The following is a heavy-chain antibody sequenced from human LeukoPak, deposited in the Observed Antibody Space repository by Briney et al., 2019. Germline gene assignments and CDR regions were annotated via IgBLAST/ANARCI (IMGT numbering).Heavy chain of an antibody. D-gene: IGHD1-26*01. V-gene: IGHV4-34*01. CDR3: ARWDHSGRYFDL. Sequence: SETLSLTCAVYGGSLSAYYWNWIRQPPGKGLEWVGEINHSGSTNYSPSLKSRVTISVDTSKNQFSLQLNSVAPEDTAVYYCARWDHSGRYFDLWGRGTLVTVSS. CDR2: INHSGST. J-gene: IGHJ2*01. CDR1: GGSLSAYY.